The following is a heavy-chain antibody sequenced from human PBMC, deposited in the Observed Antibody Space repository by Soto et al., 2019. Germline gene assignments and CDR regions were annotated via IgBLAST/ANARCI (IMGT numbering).Heavy chain of an antibody. Sequence: SGPTLVNPTQTLTLTCTFPGFSLSTRGVGVGWIRQPPGKALEWLALIYWDDDKRYSPSLKSRLTITKDTSKNQVVLTMTNMDPVDTATYYCAHSNLYDILTGYYFFHHWGQGTLVTVSS. CDR2: IYWDDDK. CDR3: AHSNLYDILTGYYFFHH. CDR1: GFSLSTRGVG. J-gene: IGHJ1*01. D-gene: IGHD3-9*01. V-gene: IGHV2-5*02.